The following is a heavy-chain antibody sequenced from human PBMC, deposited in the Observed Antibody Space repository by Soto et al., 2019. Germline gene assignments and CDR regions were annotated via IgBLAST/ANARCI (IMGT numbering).Heavy chain of an antibody. CDR1: GYTFTSYG. D-gene: IGHD3-3*01. CDR2: ISAYNGNT. J-gene: IGHJ6*02. V-gene: IGHV1-18*01. Sequence: QVQLVQSGAEVKKPGASVKVSSKASGYTFTSYGISGVRQAPGQGLEWMGWISAYNGNTNYAQKLQGRVTMTTDTATSTAYMELRSLRSDDTAVYYCARDRGSLPIFGVVRPYYYYGMDVWGQGTTVTVSS. CDR3: ARDRGSLPIFGVVRPYYYYGMDV.